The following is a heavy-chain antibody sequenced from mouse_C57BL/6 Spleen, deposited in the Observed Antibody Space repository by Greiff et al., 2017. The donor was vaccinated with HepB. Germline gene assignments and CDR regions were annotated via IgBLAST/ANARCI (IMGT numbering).Heavy chain of an antibody. CDR2: IWSGGST. D-gene: IGHD1-1*01. J-gene: IGHJ2*01. CDR1: GFSLTSYG. CDR3: ARNGAYGSSYYYFDY. Sequence: QVHVKQSGPGLVQPSQSLSITCTVSGFSLTSYGVHWVRQSPGKGLEWLGVIWSGGSTDYNAAFISRLSISKDNSKSQVFFKMNSLQADDTAIYYCARNGAYGSSYYYFDYWGQGTTLTVSS. V-gene: IGHV2-2*01.